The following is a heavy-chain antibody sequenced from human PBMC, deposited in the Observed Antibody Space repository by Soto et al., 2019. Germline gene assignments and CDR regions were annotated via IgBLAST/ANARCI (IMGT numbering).Heavy chain of an antibody. CDR2: IGTAVDP. J-gene: IGHJ6*02. CDR1: GFSFSTDD. D-gene: IGHD6-13*01. V-gene: IGHV3-13*05. CDR3: GRGASSSYYYYGMDV. Sequence: GGSLCLSSAASGFSFSTDDMHWVRHATGKGLEWVSAIGTAVDPYYPGSVKGRFTISRENAKNSFYLQMNSLRAGGTAVYYCGRGASSSYYYYGMDVWGQGTTVTVSS.